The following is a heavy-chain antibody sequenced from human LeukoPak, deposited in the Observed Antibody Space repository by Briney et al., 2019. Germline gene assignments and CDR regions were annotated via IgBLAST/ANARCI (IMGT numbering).Heavy chain of an antibody. CDR3: ARDRGWLQSGFLFDP. D-gene: IGHD5-24*01. J-gene: IGHJ5*02. CDR1: GYSISSGYY. CDR2: IYHSGST. Sequence: SETLSLTCTVSGYSISSGYYWGWIRQPPGKGLEWIGSIYHSGSTYYNPSLKSRVTISVDTSKNQFSLKLSSVTAADTAVYYCARDRGWLQSGFLFDPWGQGTLVTVSS. V-gene: IGHV4-38-2*02.